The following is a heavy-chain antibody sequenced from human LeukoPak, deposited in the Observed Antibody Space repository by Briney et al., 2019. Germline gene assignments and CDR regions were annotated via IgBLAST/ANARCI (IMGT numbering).Heavy chain of an antibody. V-gene: IGHV4-30-4*08. Sequence: TSQTLSLTCTVSGDSISSGDYYWSWIRQPPWKGLEWIGYIYFSGTTYYNPSLKSRVIISVDTSKNQFSLKLSSVTAAGTAVYYCARGVSEHRALYDWFDPWGQGTLVTVSS. J-gene: IGHJ5*02. CDR2: IYFSGTT. D-gene: IGHD3-16*01. CDR1: GDSISSGDYY. CDR3: ARGVSEHRALYDWFDP.